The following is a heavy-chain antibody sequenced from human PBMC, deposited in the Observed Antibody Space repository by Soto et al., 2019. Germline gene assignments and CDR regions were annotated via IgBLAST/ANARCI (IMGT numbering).Heavy chain of an antibody. CDR2: LYFSGST. V-gene: IGHV4-61*01. Sequence: SETLSLTCTVSGGSVSSGSYYWSWIRQSPGKGLEWIGYLYFSGSTNYNPSLQSRVTISLDTSKNQFSLKLNSVTAADTAVYYCAGAVAGIWADFQHWGQGTLVTVSS. CDR1: GGSVSSGSYY. J-gene: IGHJ1*01. D-gene: IGHD6-19*01. CDR3: AGAVAGIWADFQH.